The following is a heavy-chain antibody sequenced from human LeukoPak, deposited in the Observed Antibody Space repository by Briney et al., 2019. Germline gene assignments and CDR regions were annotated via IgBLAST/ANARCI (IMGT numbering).Heavy chain of an antibody. J-gene: IGHJ4*02. V-gene: IGHV5-51*01. CDR2: IYPGESQI. D-gene: IGHD2-2*01. CDR1: RYSFTTYW. CDR3: ARHFSVDSTSSHFDY. Sequence: GESLKISCKGSRYSFTTYWIGWVRQLPGKGLEWMGFIYPGESQIRYSPSFRGQVTISADKSISTAYLQWSSLKASDTAMYYCARHFSVDSTSSHFDYWGQGTWVTVSS.